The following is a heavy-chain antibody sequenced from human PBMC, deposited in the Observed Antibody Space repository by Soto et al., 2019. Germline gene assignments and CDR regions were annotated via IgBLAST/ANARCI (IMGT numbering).Heavy chain of an antibody. D-gene: IGHD3-9*01. CDR3: ARGYYDILPAGRRFGAFDI. J-gene: IGHJ3*02. CDR1: GGTFSSYA. Sequence: SVKVSCKASGGTFSSYAMSWVRPAPGQGLEWMGGIIPIFGTANYAQKFQGRVTITADESTSTAYMQLSSLRSEDTAVYYCARGYYDILPAGRRFGAFDIWG. CDR2: IIPIFGTA. V-gene: IGHV1-69*13.